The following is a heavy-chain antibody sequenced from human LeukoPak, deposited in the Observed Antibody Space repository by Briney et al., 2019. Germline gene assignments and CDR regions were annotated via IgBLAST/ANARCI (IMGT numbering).Heavy chain of an antibody. J-gene: IGHJ5*02. Sequence: GGSLKIPCKGSGYSFTSYCSGWVRQMPGKGLEWMGISFPGDPDTRYSPSFQGQVTISADKSISTANLQWSRLKASDTAMYYCARHCGTGSSGPHGWFDPWGQGNLVIVSA. CDR1: GYSFTSYC. V-gene: IGHV5-51*01. CDR2: SFPGDPDT. CDR3: ARHCGTGSSGPHGWFDP. D-gene: IGHD3-22*01.